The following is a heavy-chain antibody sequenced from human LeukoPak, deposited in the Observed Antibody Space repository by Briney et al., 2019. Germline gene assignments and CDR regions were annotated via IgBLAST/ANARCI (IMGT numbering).Heavy chain of an antibody. Sequence: SETLSLTCAVYGGSFSGYYWSWIRQPPGKGLEWIGEINHSGSTNYNPSLKSRVTISVDTSKNQFSLKLGSVTAADTAVYYCARRIGTSYFDYWGQGTLVTVSS. CDR2: INHSGST. CDR3: ARRIGTSYFDY. J-gene: IGHJ4*02. D-gene: IGHD1-7*01. CDR1: GGSFSGYY. V-gene: IGHV4-34*01.